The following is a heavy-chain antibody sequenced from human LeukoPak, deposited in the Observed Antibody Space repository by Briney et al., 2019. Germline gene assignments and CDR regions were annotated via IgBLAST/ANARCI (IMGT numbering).Heavy chain of an antibody. D-gene: IGHD2-15*01. Sequence: ASVKVSCKASGYTFTSYAMNWVRQAPGQGLEWMGWINTNTGNPTYAQGFTGRFVFSLDTSVSTAYLQISSLKAEDTAVYYCAKEYCSGGSCYSGYYGMDVWGQGTTVTVSS. CDR2: INTNTGNP. V-gene: IGHV7-4-1*02. J-gene: IGHJ6*02. CDR3: AKEYCSGGSCYSGYYGMDV. CDR1: GYTFTSYA.